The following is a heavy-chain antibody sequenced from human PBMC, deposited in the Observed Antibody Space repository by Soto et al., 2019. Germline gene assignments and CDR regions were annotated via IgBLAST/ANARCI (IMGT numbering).Heavy chain of an antibody. CDR2: IYYSGST. D-gene: IGHD5-12*01. J-gene: IGHJ6*02. Sequence: QVQLQESGPGLVKPSQTLSLTCTVSGGSISSGGYYWSWIRQHPGKGLEWIGYIYYSGSTYYNPSLKSRVTISVDTSKNQFSLKLSSVTAADTAVYYCARDQWILHDYYYYGMDVWGQGTTVTVSS. V-gene: IGHV4-31*03. CDR1: GGSISSGGYY. CDR3: ARDQWILHDYYYYGMDV.